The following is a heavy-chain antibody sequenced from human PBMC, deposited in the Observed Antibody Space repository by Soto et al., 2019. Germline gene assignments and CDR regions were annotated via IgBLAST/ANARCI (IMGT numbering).Heavy chain of an antibody. V-gene: IGHV3-33*01. Sequence: GGSLRLSCAASGFTFSSYGMHRVRQAPGKGLEWVAVIWYDGSNKYYADSVKGRFTISRDNAKNSLYLQMNSLRAEDTVVYYCARDLGSSWYPEYFQHWGQGTLVTVSS. CDR3: ARDLGSSWYPEYFQH. CDR2: IWYDGSNK. CDR1: GFTFSSYG. D-gene: IGHD6-13*01. J-gene: IGHJ1*01.